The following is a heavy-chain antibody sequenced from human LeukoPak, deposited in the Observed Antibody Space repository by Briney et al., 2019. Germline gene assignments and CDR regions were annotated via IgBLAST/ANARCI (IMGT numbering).Heavy chain of an antibody. CDR2: LTSGGDYI. Sequence: GFLRLSCSGSGFNFNSFNMNLGRQAPGEGLGLVSSLTSGGDYIYYADSVKDRFTTSRDNAKNSLSLQLNSLRVEDTAVYYCARGHYDVLAASYKWTPDYWGQGTLVTVSS. J-gene: IGHJ4*02. D-gene: IGHD3-9*01. CDR1: GFNFNSFN. V-gene: IGHV3-21*01. CDR3: ARGHYDVLAASYKWTPDY.